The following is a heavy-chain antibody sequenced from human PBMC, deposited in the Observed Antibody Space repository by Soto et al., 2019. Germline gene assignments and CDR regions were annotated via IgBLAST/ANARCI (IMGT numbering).Heavy chain of an antibody. V-gene: IGHV1-58*01. Sequence: SVKVSCKASGFTFTSSAVQWVRQARGQRLEGVGWIVVGSGNTNYAQKFQERVTITRDMSTSTAYMELSSLRSEDTAVYYCAAGSVPAGFDYWGQGTLVTVSS. J-gene: IGHJ4*02. CDR3: AAGSVPAGFDY. CDR1: GFTFTSSA. D-gene: IGHD2-15*01. CDR2: IVVGSGNT.